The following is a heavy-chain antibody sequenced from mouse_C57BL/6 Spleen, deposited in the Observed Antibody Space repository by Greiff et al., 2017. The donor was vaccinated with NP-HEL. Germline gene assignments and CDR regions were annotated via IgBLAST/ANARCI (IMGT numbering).Heavy chain of an antibody. CDR1: GYTFTSYW. CDR2: IDPKSGGT. D-gene: IGHD1-1*01. V-gene: IGHV1-72*01. CDR3: ARRGPTVVAPYYAMDY. J-gene: IGHJ4*01. Sequence: VQLQQPGAELVKPGASVKLSCKASGYTFTSYWMHWVKQRPGRGLEWIGRIDPKSGGTKYNEKFQSKATLTVDKPSSTAYMQLSSLTSEDSAVYYCARRGPTVVAPYYAMDYWGQGTSVTVSS.